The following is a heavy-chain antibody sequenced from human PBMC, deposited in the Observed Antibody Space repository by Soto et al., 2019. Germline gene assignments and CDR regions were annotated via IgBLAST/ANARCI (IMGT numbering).Heavy chain of an antibody. V-gene: IGHV3-30*18. CDR1: GFTFSNYG. D-gene: IGHD5-18*01. J-gene: IGHJ6*02. CDR3: AKDLYSYGYSGSFYYYYGMDV. CDR2: ISSDGSNI. Sequence: GGSLRLSCAASGFTFSNYGIHWVRRAPGKGLEWVAVISSDGSNIYYADSVKGRFTISRDNSQNALYLQMNSLRAEDTAVYYCAKDLYSYGYSGSFYYYYGMDVWGQGTTVTVSS.